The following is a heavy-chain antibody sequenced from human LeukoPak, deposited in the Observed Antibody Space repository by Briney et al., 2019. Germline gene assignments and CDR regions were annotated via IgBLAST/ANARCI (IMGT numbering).Heavy chain of an antibody. D-gene: IGHD2-15*01. J-gene: IGHJ4*02. CDR2: IYTSGST. CDR1: GGSISSYY. V-gene: IGHV4-4*07. CDR3: ARDEDVEGGYYFDY. Sequence: SETLSLTCTVSGGSISSYYWSWIRQPAGKGLEWIGRIYTSGSTNYNPSLKSRVTMSVDTSKNQFSLKLSSVTAVDTAVYYCARDEDVEGGYYFDYWGQGTLVTVSS.